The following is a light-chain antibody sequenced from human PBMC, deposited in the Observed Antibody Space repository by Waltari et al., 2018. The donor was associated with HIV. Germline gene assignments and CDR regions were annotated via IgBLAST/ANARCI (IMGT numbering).Light chain of an antibody. CDR2: GAN. CDR1: SLRSFF. Sequence: TQDPVLSVALGQTIKITCQGDSLRSFFPNWYQQTPGQAPILVVYGANRRPSGIPDRFSASNSGNTSSLIISDSQAVDEADYYCHSRDTDGDHYVFGGGTRVIV. CDR3: HSRDTDGDHYV. J-gene: IGLJ1*01. V-gene: IGLV3-19*01.